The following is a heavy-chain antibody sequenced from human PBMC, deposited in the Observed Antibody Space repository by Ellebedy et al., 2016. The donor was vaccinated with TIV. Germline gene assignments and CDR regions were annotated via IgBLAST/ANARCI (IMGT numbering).Heavy chain of an antibody. J-gene: IGHJ4*02. V-gene: IGHV5-10-1*01. CDR1: GYSFTSYW. Sequence: GESLKISCKGSGYSFTSYWISWVRQMPGKGLEWMGRIDPADSYTNYSPSYEGHVTISVDKSISTAYLQWSSLKASDTAMYYCARLPYDSVQGGSDYWGQGTLVTVSS. CDR2: IDPADSYT. CDR3: ARLPYDSVQGGSDY. D-gene: IGHD3-16*01.